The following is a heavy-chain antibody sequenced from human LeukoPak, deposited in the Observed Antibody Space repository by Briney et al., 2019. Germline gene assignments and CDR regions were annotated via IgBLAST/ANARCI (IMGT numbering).Heavy chain of an antibody. CDR1: GLTVSSNY. V-gene: IGHV3-53*01. CDR2: IYSGGST. Sequence: GGSLRLSGAASGLTVSSNYMSWVRQAPGKGLEWVSVIYSGGSTYYADSVKGRFTISRDNSKNTLYLQMNSLRAEDTAVYYCARGEWLGSFDYWGQGTLVTVSS. D-gene: IGHD6-19*01. CDR3: ARGEWLGSFDY. J-gene: IGHJ4*02.